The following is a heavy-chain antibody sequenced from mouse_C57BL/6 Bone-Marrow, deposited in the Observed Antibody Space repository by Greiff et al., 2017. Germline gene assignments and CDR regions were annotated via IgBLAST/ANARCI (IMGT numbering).Heavy chain of an antibody. Sequence: EVQLQQSGAELVRPGASVKLSCTASGFNIKDDYMHWVKQRPEQGLEWIGWIDPENGDTEYASKFQGKATITADTSSDTAYLQLRSLTSGDTAVDYCTTSPAMVTGWYFDVWGTGTTVTVSS. CDR2: IDPENGDT. CDR1: GFNIKDDY. J-gene: IGHJ1*03. D-gene: IGHD2-9*01. V-gene: IGHV14-4*01. CDR3: TTSPAMVTGWYFDV.